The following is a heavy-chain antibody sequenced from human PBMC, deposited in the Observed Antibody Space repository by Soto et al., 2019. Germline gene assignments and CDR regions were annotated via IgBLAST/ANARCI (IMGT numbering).Heavy chain of an antibody. V-gene: IGHV5-10-1*01. D-gene: IGHD2-2*02. Sequence: PGESLKISCKGSGYSFTKYWINWVRQMPGKGLEWMGRIDPSDSDAKYSPSFQGHVTISVDKSINTAYLQWNSLKASDTALYYCAIRDHCTSTSCYTYWYFDVWGRGTLVTVSS. CDR2: IDPSDSDA. J-gene: IGHJ2*01. CDR1: GYSFTKYW. CDR3: AIRDHCTSTSCYTYWYFDV.